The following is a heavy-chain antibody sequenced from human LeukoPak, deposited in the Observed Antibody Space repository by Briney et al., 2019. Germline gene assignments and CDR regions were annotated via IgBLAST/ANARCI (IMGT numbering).Heavy chain of an antibody. CDR2: IKSNPDGGTT. V-gene: IGHV3-15*01. Sequence: PGGSLRLACGGSGFTFSHAWMSWVRQAPGKGLEWAGRIKSNPDGGTTDYGAPVKGRFSISRDDSKSTLYLQMNSLHTDDTAVYYCTTDKAWWAPGSYFEFWGQGSLVTVSS. J-gene: IGHJ4*02. CDR1: GFTFSHAW. D-gene: IGHD2-8*02. CDR3: TTDKAWWAPGSYFEF.